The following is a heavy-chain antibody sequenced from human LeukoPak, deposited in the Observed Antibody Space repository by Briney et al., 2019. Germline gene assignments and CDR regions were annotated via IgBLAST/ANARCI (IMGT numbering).Heavy chain of an antibody. Sequence: SETLSLTCTVSGGSISSYYWSWIRQPPGKGLEWIGYIYYSGGTNYNPSLKSRVTISVDTSKNQFSLKLSSVTAADTAVYYCARVNSGVDYWGQGTLVTVSS. CDR3: ARVNSGVDY. D-gene: IGHD1-7*01. CDR2: IYYSGGT. CDR1: GGSISSYY. J-gene: IGHJ4*02. V-gene: IGHV4-59*01.